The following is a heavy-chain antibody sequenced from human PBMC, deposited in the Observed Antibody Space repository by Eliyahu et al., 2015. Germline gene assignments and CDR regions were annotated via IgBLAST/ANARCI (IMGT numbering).Heavy chain of an antibody. CDR3: ARDWETKKPGYSSGWYPNWFDP. CDR1: GFPFSSYW. V-gene: IGHV3-21*01. CDR2: ISSSSSYI. D-gene: IGHD6-19*01. Sequence: EVQLVESGGGLVQPGGSLRLPCAAXGFPFSSYWIXXVRQAPGKGLEWVSSISSSSSYIYYADSVKGRFTISRDNAKNSLYLQMNSLRAEDTAVYYCARDWETKKPGYSSGWYPNWFDPWGQGTLVTVSS. J-gene: IGHJ5*02.